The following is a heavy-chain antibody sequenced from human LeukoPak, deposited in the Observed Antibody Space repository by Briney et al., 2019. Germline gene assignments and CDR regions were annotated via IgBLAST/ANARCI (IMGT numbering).Heavy chain of an antibody. CDR2: ISGSGGST. D-gene: IGHD2-15*01. CDR3: AKDMSIVVVVAATFLDY. J-gene: IGHJ4*02. CDR1: GFTFSSYG. Sequence: GGSLRLSCAASGFTFSSYGMSWVRQAPGKGLEWVSAISGSGGSTYYADSVKGRFTISRDNSKNTLYLQMNSLRAEDTAVYYCAKDMSIVVVVAATFLDYWGQGTLVTVSS. V-gene: IGHV3-23*01.